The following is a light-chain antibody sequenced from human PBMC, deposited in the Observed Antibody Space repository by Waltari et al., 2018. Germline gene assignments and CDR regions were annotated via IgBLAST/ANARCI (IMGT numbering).Light chain of an antibody. CDR1: QSVSSY. Sequence: EIVLTQSPATLSLSPGERATLPCRASQSVSSYLAWYQQNPGQAPRLLIYDASNRATGIPARFSGSGSWTDFTLTISSLEPEDFAVYYCQQRSNWLITFGQGTRLEIK. J-gene: IGKJ5*01. CDR2: DAS. CDR3: QQRSNWLIT. V-gene: IGKV3-11*01.